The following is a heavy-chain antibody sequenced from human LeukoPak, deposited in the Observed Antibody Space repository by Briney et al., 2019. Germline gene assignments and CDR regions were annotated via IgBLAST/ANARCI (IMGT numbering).Heavy chain of an antibody. J-gene: IGHJ6*03. CDR2: IKLDGSEQ. Sequence: GGSLRLSCAASGVTFSYYWMYWVRQAPGKRLEWVASIKLDGSEQYYLGSVKGRFTISRDNARNSLYLQMNSLRAEDTAMYYCARDSPRGWSMDVWGKGTTVTVSS. V-gene: IGHV3-7*01. CDR3: ARDSPRGWSMDV. CDR1: GVTFSYYW. D-gene: IGHD3-10*01.